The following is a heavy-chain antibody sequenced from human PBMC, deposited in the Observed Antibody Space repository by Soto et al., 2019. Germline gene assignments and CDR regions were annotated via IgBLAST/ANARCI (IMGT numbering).Heavy chain of an antibody. CDR3: AKVGPWGGQWLAGSYFDY. V-gene: IGHV3-23*01. CDR2: ISGSGGST. J-gene: IGHJ4*02. D-gene: IGHD6-19*01. Sequence: LRLSCAASGFTFSSYAMSWVRQAPGKGLEWVSAISGSGGSTYYADSVKGRFTISRDYSKNTLYLQMNSLRAEDTAVYYCAKVGPWGGQWLAGSYFDYWGQGTLVTVSS. CDR1: GFTFSSYA.